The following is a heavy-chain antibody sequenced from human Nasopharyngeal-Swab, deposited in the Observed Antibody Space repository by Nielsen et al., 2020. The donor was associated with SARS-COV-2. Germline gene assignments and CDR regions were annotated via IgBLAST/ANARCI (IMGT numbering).Heavy chain of an antibody. Sequence: GESLKISCAASGFTLSSYCMTWVRQAPGKGLEWVSSIGGSGDSTFYADSVKGRFTISRDNAKNTLYLQMNNLRAEDTALYYCARDVAGADSAWGQGTLVTVSS. D-gene: IGHD2-21*01. V-gene: IGHV3-23*01. CDR1: GFTLSSYC. CDR3: ARDVAGADSA. J-gene: IGHJ5*02. CDR2: IGGSGDST.